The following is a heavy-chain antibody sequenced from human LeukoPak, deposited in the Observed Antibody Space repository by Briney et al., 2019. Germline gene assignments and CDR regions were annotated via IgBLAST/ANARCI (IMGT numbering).Heavy chain of an antibody. V-gene: IGHV4-59*08. J-gene: IGHJ4*02. Sequence: PSETLSLTCTVSGGSITRNYWSWLRQPPGKGLEWIGYIYYTGSTNYNPSLKSRVTTSVDTSKNQFSLKLSSVTAADTAVYYCASQQWELRSFDYWGQGTLVTVSS. CDR1: GGSITRNY. CDR3: ASQQWELRSFDY. CDR2: IYYTGST. D-gene: IGHD1-26*01.